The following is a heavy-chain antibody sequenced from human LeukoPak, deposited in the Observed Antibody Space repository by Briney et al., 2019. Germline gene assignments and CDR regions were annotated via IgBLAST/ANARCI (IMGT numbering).Heavy chain of an antibody. Sequence: GGSLRLSCAASGFTFPNTWMSWVRQAPGKGLEWVGRIKSKTDGGTADYAAPGKGRFTISRDDSKNTMYLQMNSLKAEDTAVYYCITWRWFDPWGQGTLVTVSS. CDR3: ITWRWFDP. J-gene: IGHJ5*02. CDR2: IKSKTDGGTA. CDR1: GFTFPNTW. V-gene: IGHV3-15*01.